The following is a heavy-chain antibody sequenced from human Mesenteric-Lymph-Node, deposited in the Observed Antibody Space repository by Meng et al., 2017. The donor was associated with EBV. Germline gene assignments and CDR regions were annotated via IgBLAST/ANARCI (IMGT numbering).Heavy chain of an antibody. D-gene: IGHD3-3*02. V-gene: IGHV3-74*01. CDR1: GFTFSRYW. CDR2: INTDGSTT. Sequence: EVQLVESGGGLVQPGGSLRLSCAASGFTFSRYWMHWVRQAPGKGLMWVERINTDGSTTTYADSVKGRFTISRDNAKNTLFLQLNNLRAEDTAVYYCSTDLLLGGQGTLVTVSS. J-gene: IGHJ4*02. CDR3: STDLLL.